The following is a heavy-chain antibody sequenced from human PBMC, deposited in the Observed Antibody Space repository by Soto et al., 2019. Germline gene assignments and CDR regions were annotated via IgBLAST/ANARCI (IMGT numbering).Heavy chain of an antibody. CDR1: GYTFTSYD. Sequence: ASVKVSCKASGYTFTSYDINWVRQATGQGLEWMGWMNPNSGNTGYAQKFQGRVTMTRNTSISTAYMELSSLGSEDTAVYYCARPHYGGNSVDYWGQGTLVTVSS. V-gene: IGHV1-8*01. CDR3: ARPHYGGNSVDY. J-gene: IGHJ4*02. D-gene: IGHD4-17*01. CDR2: MNPNSGNT.